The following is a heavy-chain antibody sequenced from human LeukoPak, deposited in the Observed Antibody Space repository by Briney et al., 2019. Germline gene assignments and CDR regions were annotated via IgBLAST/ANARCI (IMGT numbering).Heavy chain of an antibody. J-gene: IGHJ4*02. D-gene: IGHD6-6*01. Sequence: PGGSLRLSCSASGFTVSSSYMSLVRQAPGKGLEWVSVIYSGGSTYYADSVKSRFTISRDNSKNTLYLQMNSLRIEDTAVYYCARVAFRSSSYISGIDYWGQGTLVTVSS. V-gene: IGHV3-53*01. CDR1: GFTVSSSY. CDR2: IYSGGST. CDR3: ARVAFRSSSYISGIDY.